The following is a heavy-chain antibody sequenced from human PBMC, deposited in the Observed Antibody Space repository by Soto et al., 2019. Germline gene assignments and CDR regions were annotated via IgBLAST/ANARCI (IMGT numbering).Heavy chain of an antibody. Sequence: PGGSLRLSCAASGFTFSNYAVTWVRQAPGKGLEWVSTISGSGTSIHYADSVKGRFTISRDKTKNTLSLQMNSLRADDTAVYYCAKEYGGGTSTITSYFDYWGQGTLVTVSS. CDR1: GFTFSNYA. CDR2: ISGSGTSI. D-gene: IGHD5-12*01. V-gene: IGHV3-23*01. CDR3: AKEYGGGTSTITSYFDY. J-gene: IGHJ4*02.